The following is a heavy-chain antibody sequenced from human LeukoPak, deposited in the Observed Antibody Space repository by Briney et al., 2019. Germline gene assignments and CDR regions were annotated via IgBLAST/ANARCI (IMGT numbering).Heavy chain of an antibody. CDR1: GFTFDDYG. CDR3: ARSGLYSGSPSVTLYSYYHYYMDV. Sequence: GGSLRLSCAASGFTFDDYGMSWVRQAPGKGLEWVSGINWNGGSTGYADSVKGRFTISRDNAKNSLYLQMNSLRAEDTALYYCARSGLYSGSPSVTLYSYYHYYMDVWGKGTTVTVSS. D-gene: IGHD1-26*01. J-gene: IGHJ6*03. CDR2: INWNGGST. V-gene: IGHV3-20*04.